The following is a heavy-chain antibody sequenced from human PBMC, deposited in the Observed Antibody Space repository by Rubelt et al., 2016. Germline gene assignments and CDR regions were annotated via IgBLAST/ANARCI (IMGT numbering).Heavy chain of an antibody. J-gene: IGHJ1*01. CDR2: IYKDSTYI. D-gene: IGHD3-3*01. CDR3: ATDGSEWSRDN. V-gene: IGHV3-21*02. Sequence: EVLLVESGGGLVKPGGSLRLSCAASGFTFSSYSMNWVRQAPGKGLEWVSSIYKDSTYIYYAGSVKGRFTISRDNAKNTVYLQMNSLRTEDTAIYYCATDGSEWSRDNWGQGTLVTVSS. CDR1: GFTFSSYS.